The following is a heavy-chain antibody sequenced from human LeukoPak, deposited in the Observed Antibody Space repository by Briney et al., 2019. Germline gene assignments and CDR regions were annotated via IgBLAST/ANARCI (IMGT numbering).Heavy chain of an antibody. CDR2: ISSSSSYI. CDR1: GFTFSSYS. Sequence: GGSLRLSCAASGFTFSSYSMNWVRQAPGKGLEWVSSISSSSSYIYYADSVKGRFTTSRDNAKNSLYLQMNSLRAEDTAVYYCARETKRGYSGPDYWGQGTLVTVSS. CDR3: ARETKRGYSGPDY. V-gene: IGHV3-21*01. D-gene: IGHD5-12*01. J-gene: IGHJ4*02.